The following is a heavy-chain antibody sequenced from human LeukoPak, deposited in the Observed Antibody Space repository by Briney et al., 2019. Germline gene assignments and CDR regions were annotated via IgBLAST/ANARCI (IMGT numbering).Heavy chain of an antibody. CDR1: GGSFSGYY. Sequence: PSETLSLTCAVYGGSFSGYYWNWIRQPPGKGLEWIGEINQSGSTNYNPSLKSRVTISFDTSKNQFSLKLSSVTAADTAVYYCARSVEGYCSGGSCYSYYYYMDVWGKGTTVTVSS. V-gene: IGHV4-34*01. CDR3: ARSVEGYCSGGSCYSYYYYMDV. CDR2: INQSGST. J-gene: IGHJ6*03. D-gene: IGHD2-15*01.